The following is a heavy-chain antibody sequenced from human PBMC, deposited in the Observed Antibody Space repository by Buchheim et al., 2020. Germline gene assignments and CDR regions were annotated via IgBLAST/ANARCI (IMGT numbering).Heavy chain of an antibody. V-gene: IGHV3-11*01. CDR3: ARSPLSGTRWYFDL. D-gene: IGHD1-26*01. CDR1: GFSFSDYY. Sequence: QVQLVESGGGLVTPGGSLRLSCAASGFSFSDYYMSWIRQAPGKGLEWVSYIGSSGSTRYHADSVKGRFTLSRDNAKNSLYLQMNSLRAEDTAVYYCARSPLSGTRWYFDLWGRGTL. CDR2: IGSSGSTR. J-gene: IGHJ2*01.